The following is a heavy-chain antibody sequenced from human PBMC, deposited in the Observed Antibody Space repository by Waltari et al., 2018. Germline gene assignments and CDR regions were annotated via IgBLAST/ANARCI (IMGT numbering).Heavy chain of an antibody. V-gene: IGHV3-21*01. CDR1: GFTFSSYS. J-gene: IGHJ1*01. CDR2: ISSSSSYI. Sequence: EVQLVESGGGLVKPGGSLRLSCAASGFTFSSYSMNWVRQAPGKGLEWVSSISSSSSYIYYADSVKGRFTISRDNAKNSLYLQMNSLRAEDTAVYYCASSRSKQQLVLRLVTRLFQHWGQGTLVTVSS. D-gene: IGHD6-13*01. CDR3: ASSRSKQQLVLRLVTRLFQH.